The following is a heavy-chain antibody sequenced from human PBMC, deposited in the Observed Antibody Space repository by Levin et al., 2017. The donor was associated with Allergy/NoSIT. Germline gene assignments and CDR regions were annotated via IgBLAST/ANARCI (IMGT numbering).Heavy chain of an antibody. CDR1: GFTFDDYA. V-gene: IGHV3-9*01. Sequence: SLKISCAASGFTFDDYAMHWVRQAPGKGLEWVSGISWNSGSIGYADSVKGRFTISRDNAKNSLYLQMNSLRAEDTALYYCAKDKLVAATLGGDFDYWGQGTLVTVSS. D-gene: IGHD2-15*01. J-gene: IGHJ4*02. CDR3: AKDKLVAATLGGDFDY. CDR2: ISWNSGSI.